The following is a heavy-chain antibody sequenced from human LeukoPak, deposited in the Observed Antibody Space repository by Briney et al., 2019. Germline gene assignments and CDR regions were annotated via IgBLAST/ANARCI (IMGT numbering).Heavy chain of an antibody. CDR3: AREGVAGTGLDY. CDR1: GYTFSIYN. J-gene: IGHJ4*02. CDR2: INPSGGT. V-gene: IGHV1-46*01. Sequence: ASVKVSCKASGYTFSIYNMHWVRQAPGQGLEWMGIINPSGGTSCAQKLQGRITMTRDTSTVYMELSSLRSEDTAVYYCAREGVAGTGLDYWGQGTLVTVSS. D-gene: IGHD6-13*01.